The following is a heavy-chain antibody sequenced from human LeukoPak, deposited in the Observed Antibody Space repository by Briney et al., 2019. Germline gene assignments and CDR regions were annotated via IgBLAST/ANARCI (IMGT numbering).Heavy chain of an antibody. CDR2: IYYSGST. J-gene: IGHJ4*02. Sequence: SETLSLTCTVSGGSVSSGHYYWSWIRQPPGKGLEWIGYIYYSGSTNYNPSLKSRVTISIDTSKNQFSLRLSSVTAADTAVYYCARDQEAFDYWGQGTLVTVSS. CDR1: GGSVSSGHYY. CDR3: ARDQEAFDY. V-gene: IGHV4-61*01.